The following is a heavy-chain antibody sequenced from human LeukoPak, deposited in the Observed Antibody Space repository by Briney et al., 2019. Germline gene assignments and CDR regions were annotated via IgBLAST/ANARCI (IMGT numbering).Heavy chain of an antibody. D-gene: IGHD3-10*01. J-gene: IGHJ6*04. CDR2: ISSNGGST. V-gene: IGHV3-64D*06. CDR3: VKDTRVRGVPYYGMDV. Sequence: GGSLRLSCSASGFTFSSYAMHWVRRAPGKGLEYVSAISSNGGSTYYADSVKGRFTISRDNSKNTLYLQMSSLRAEDTAVYYCVKDTRVRGVPYYGMDVWGKGTTVTVSS. CDR1: GFTFSSYA.